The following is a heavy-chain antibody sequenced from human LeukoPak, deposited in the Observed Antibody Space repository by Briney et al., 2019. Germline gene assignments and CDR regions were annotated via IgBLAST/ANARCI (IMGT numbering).Heavy chain of an antibody. CDR3: ARVVSGSGSYYFGY. Sequence: ASVKVSCKASGYTFTGYYMHWVRQAPGQGLEWMGWINPNSGGTNYAQKFQGRVTMTRGTSISTAYMELSRLRSDDTAVYYCARVVSGSGSYYFGYWGQGTLVTVSS. CDR2: INPNSGGT. J-gene: IGHJ4*02. D-gene: IGHD3-10*01. CDR1: GYTFTGYY. V-gene: IGHV1-2*02.